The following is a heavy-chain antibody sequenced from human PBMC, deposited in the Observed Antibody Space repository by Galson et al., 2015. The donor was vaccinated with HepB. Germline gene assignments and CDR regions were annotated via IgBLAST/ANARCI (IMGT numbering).Heavy chain of an antibody. CDR1: GYTFTSYA. CDR2: INTNTGNP. J-gene: IGHJ4*02. CDR3: ARDLRVAATPWFGY. V-gene: IGHV7-4-1*02. Sequence: QSGAEVKKPGASVKVSCKASGYTFTSYAMNWVRQAPGQGLEWMGWINTNTGNPTYAQGFTGRFVFSLDTSVSTTYLQISSLKAEDTAVYYCARDLRVAATPWFGYWGQGTLVTVSS. D-gene: IGHD2-15*01.